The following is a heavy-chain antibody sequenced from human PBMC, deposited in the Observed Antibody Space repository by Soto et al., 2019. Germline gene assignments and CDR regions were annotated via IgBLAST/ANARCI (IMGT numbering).Heavy chain of an antibody. CDR2: INHSGST. CDR3: ARNENKGLRLDYYYYYMDV. Sequence: QVQLQQWGAGLLKPSETLSLTCAVYGGSFSGYYWSWIRQPPGKGLEWIGEINHSGSTNYNPSLKSRVTISVDTSKNQFSLKLSSVTAADTAVYYCARNENKGLRLDYYYYYMDVWGKGTTVTVSS. CDR1: GGSFSGYY. J-gene: IGHJ6*03. V-gene: IGHV4-34*01. D-gene: IGHD5-12*01.